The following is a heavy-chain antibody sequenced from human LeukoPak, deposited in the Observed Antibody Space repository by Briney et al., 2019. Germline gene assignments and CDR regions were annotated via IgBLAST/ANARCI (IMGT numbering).Heavy chain of an antibody. CDR2: MYYSGSP. CDR3: ARHSSSGWYAEYFQH. J-gene: IGHJ1*01. V-gene: IGHV4-38-2*01. D-gene: IGHD6-19*01. Sequence: PSETLSLTCAVSGYSISSGYDWGWIRQHPGKGLEWMGYMYYSGSPNYNPSLKSRVTISVDTSKNQFSLKLSSVTAADTAVYYCARHSSSGWYAEYFQHWGQGTLVTVSS. CDR1: GYSISSGYD.